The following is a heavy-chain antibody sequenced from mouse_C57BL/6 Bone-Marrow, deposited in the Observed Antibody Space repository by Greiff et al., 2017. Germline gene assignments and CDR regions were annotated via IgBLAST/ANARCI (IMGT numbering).Heavy chain of an antibody. CDR1: GFTFSSYA. J-gene: IGHJ2*01. CDR2: ISDGGSYT. CDR3: ARDPSGYFDY. Sequence: EVKLVESGGGLVKPGGSLKLSCAASGFTFSSYAMSWVRQTPEKRLEWVATISDGGSYTYYPDNVKGRFTISRDNAKNNLYLQMSHLKSEDTAMYYCARDPSGYFDYWGQGTTHTVSS. D-gene: IGHD4-1*01. V-gene: IGHV5-4*01.